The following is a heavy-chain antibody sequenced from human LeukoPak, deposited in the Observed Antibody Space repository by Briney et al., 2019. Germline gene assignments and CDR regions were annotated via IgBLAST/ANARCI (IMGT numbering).Heavy chain of an antibody. V-gene: IGHV3-21*01. CDR1: GFTFSRYA. Sequence: GGSLRLSCAASGFTFSRYAMSWVRQAPGKGLEWVSSISSSSSYIYYADSVKGRFTISRDNAKNSLYLQMNSLRAEDTAVYYCARDYRYYYGSGSYSDKDNYYYYYGMDVWGQGTTVTVSS. CDR2: ISSSSSYI. CDR3: ARDYRYYYGSGSYSDKDNYYYYYGMDV. D-gene: IGHD3-10*01. J-gene: IGHJ6*02.